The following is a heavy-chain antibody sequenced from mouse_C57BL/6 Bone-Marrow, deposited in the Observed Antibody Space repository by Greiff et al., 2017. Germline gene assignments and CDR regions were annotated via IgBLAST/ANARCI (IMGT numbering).Heavy chain of an antibody. CDR1: GYSITSGYY. J-gene: IGHJ3*01. CDR2: ISYDGSN. Sequence: EVQLVESGPGLVKPSQSLSLTYSVTGYSITSGYYWNWIRQFPGNKLEWMGYISYDGSNNYNPSLKNRISITRDTSKNQFFLKLNSVTTEDTATYYCARDGYSSWFAYWGQGTLVTVSA. D-gene: IGHD2-3*01. CDR3: ARDGYSSWFAY. V-gene: IGHV3-6*01.